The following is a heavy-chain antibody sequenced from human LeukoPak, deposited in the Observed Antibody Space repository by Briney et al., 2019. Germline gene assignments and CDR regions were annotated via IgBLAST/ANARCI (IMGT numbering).Heavy chain of an antibody. CDR1: GFTFSSYA. J-gene: IGHJ4*02. CDR2: ISSNGGST. Sequence: GGSLRLSCAASGFTFSSYAMHWVRQAPGKGLEYVSAISSNGGSTYYANSVKGRFTISRDNSKNTLYLQMGSLRAEDMAVYYCARDKGREGYCSSTSCEVGFDYWGQGTLVTVSS. V-gene: IGHV3-64*01. CDR3: ARDKGREGYCSSTSCEVGFDY. D-gene: IGHD2-2*01.